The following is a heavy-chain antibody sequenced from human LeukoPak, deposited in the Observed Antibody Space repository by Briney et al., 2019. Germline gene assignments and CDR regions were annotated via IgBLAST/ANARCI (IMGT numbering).Heavy chain of an antibody. J-gene: IGHJ5*02. Sequence: GESLKISCKGSGYSFTSYWIAWVRQMPGKGLEWMGIIYPGDSDTRYSPSFQGQVTISADKSISTAYLQWSSLEASDTAMYYCATSPGYGDYFGWFDPWGQGTLVTVSS. V-gene: IGHV5-51*01. CDR1: GYSFTSYW. D-gene: IGHD4-17*01. CDR3: ATSPGYGDYFGWFDP. CDR2: IYPGDSDT.